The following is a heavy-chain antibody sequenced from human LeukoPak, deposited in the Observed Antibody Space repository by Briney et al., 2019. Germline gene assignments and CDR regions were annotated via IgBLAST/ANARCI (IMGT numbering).Heavy chain of an antibody. CDR2: INPNSGGT. J-gene: IGHJ6*02. V-gene: IGHV1-2*02. D-gene: IGHD5-18*01. CDR3: ARDMGYGHSHYYYGMDV. Sequence: ASVKVSCKASGYTFTGYYMHWVRQAPGQGLEWMGWINPNSGGTNYAQKFQGRVTMTRDTSISTAYMELSRLRSDDTAVYYCARDMGYGHSHYYYGMDVWGQGTTVTVSS. CDR1: GYTFTGYY.